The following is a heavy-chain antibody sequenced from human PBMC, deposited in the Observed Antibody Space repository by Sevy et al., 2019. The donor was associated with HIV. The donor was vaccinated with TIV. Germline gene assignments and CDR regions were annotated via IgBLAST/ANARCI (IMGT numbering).Heavy chain of an antibody. J-gene: IGHJ5*02. CDR2: IIAVSGTT. V-gene: IGHV1-69*13. D-gene: IGHD3-16*01. CDR3: ARDRDRGWFDP. CDR1: GGTFSGYA. Sequence: ASVKVSCKTSGGTFSGYAISWVRQAPGQGLEWMGGIIAVSGTTNYVEKFQGRLTITADVSTRTVYMERRSLKTEDTAIYYCARDRDRGWFDPWGQGTLVTVSS.